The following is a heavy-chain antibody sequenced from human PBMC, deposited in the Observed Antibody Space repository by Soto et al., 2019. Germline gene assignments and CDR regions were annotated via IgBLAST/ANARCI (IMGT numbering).Heavy chain of an antibody. D-gene: IGHD2-21*02. V-gene: IGHV1-69*13. CDR1: GGTFSSYA. J-gene: IGHJ6*02. Sequence: GASVKVSCKAFGGTFSSYAICWVRQAPGQGLEWMGGIIPMFDSTNYAQKFQGRVTITADESTSTAFMELSSLRSEDTAVYYCARRVVVTSVRDIAYYYYGLDVWRQGTTVTVSS. CDR2: IIPMFDST. CDR3: ARRVVVTSVRDIAYYYYGLDV.